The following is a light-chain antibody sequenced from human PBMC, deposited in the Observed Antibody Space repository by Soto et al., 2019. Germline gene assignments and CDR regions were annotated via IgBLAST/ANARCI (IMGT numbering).Light chain of an antibody. Sequence: AIQMTQSPSSLSASVGDRVTITCRASQGIRNDLGWYQQKPGKAPKLLIYSASSLPSGVPSRFSGSGSGTDFTLTISSLQPEDFATYYCLHDYEFPFTFSPGTRVDIK. CDR3: LHDYEFPFT. CDR2: SAS. J-gene: IGKJ3*01. CDR1: QGIRND. V-gene: IGKV1-6*01.